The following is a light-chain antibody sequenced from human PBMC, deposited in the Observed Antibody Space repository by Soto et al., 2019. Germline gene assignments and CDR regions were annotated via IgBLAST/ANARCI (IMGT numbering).Light chain of an antibody. CDR2: SNH. J-gene: IGLJ2*01. CDR1: NSNIGRNS. Sequence: QSVLTQPPSASGTPGQRVTISCSGSNSNIGRNSVYWYQQVPGTAPKLLIYSNHQRPSGVPDRFSGSKSGTSASLAISGLRSDDEANYYCAAWDDSPSGVVFGGGTKLTVL. V-gene: IGLV1-47*02. CDR3: AAWDDSPSGVV.